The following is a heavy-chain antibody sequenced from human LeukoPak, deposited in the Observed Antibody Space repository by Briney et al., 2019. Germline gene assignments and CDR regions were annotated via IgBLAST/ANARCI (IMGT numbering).Heavy chain of an antibody. CDR1: GDSISSYY. V-gene: IGHV4-59*01. CDR3: ARGVDGYNSYND. J-gene: IGHJ4*02. Sequence: SETLSPTCTVSGDSISSYYWTWLRQSPGKGLEWIGYIYYSGSTSYNPSLKSRVTISVDTSKNQFSMKLSSVTAADTAVYYCARGVDGYNSYNDWGQGTLVTVSS. CDR2: IYYSGST. D-gene: IGHD5-24*01.